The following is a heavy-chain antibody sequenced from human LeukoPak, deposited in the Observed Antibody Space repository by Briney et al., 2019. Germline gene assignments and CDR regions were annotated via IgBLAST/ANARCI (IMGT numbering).Heavy chain of an antibody. CDR1: GFTFSSYA. D-gene: IGHD2-21*02. Sequence: PGGSLRLSCAASGFTFSSYAMHWVRQAPGKGLEYVSAICSNGGSTYYANSVKGRFTISRDNSKNTLYLHMGSLRAEDMAVYYCARGAYCGGDCYWGAFDIWGQGTMVTVSS. CDR3: ARGAYCGGDCYWGAFDI. CDR2: ICSNGGST. J-gene: IGHJ3*02. V-gene: IGHV3-64*01.